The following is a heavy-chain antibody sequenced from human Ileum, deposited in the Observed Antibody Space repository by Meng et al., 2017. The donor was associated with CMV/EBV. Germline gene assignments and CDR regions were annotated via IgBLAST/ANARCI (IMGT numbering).Heavy chain of an antibody. CDR2: IDPNTGNP. V-gene: IGHV7-4-1*02. J-gene: IGHJ4*02. Sequence: SSKTSGYTLTNNNNHWVRPAPGQGAEWMGWIDPNTGNPTYAQGFTGRFVFSLDTSVNTAYLQISSLKAEDTAVYYCARDGLSGRYFDYWGQGTLVTVSS. D-gene: IGHD1-26*01. CDR3: ARDGLSGRYFDY. CDR1: GYTLTNNN.